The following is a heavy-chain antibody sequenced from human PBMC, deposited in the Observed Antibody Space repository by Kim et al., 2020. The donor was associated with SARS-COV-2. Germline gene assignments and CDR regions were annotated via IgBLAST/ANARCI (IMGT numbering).Heavy chain of an antibody. Sequence: GGSLRLSCAASGFIFRDYYMAWIRQAPGKGLEWLSYISGIRGNTKYADSVKGRFTISRDNAQNTLYLQMNSLRAEDTAVYYCARGALGSSWYHALDLWG. V-gene: IGHV3-11*05. CDR2: ISGIRGNT. J-gene: IGHJ3*01. CDR1: GFIFRDYY. CDR3: ARGALGSSWYHALDL. D-gene: IGHD6-13*01.